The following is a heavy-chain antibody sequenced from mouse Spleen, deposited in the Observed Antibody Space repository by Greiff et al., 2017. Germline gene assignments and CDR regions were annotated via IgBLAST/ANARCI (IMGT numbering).Heavy chain of an antibody. CDR2: IYPGSGST. V-gene: IGHV1-55*01. CDR1: GYTFTSYW. D-gene: IGHD1-1*01. Sequence: QVQLKQPGTELVKPGASVKLSCKASGYTFTSYWMHWVKQRPGQGLEWIGDIYPGSGSTNYNEKFKSKATLTVDTSSSTAYMQLSSLTSEDSAVYYCAATTAMDYWGQGTSVTVSS. CDR3: AATTAMDY. J-gene: IGHJ4*01.